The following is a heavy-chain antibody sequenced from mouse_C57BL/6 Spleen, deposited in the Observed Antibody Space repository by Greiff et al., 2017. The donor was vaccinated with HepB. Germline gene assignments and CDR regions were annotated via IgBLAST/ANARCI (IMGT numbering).Heavy chain of an antibody. J-gene: IGHJ3*01. CDR2: IYPRSGNT. Sequence: QVQLQQSGAELARPGASVKLSCKASGYTFTSYGISWVKQRTGQGLEWIGEIYPRSGNTYYNEKFKGKATLTADKSSSTAYMELRSLTSEDSAVYFCARDGAYDYDGAWFAYWCQGTLVTVSA. CDR3: ARDGAYDYDGAWFAY. D-gene: IGHD2-4*01. V-gene: IGHV1-81*01. CDR1: GYTFTSYG.